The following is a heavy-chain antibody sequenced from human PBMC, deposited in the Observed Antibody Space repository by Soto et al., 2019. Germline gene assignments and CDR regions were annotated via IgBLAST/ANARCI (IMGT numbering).Heavy chain of an antibody. CDR2: INHSGST. D-gene: IGHD1-7*01. V-gene: IGHV4-34*01. CDR1: GGSFSGYY. Sequence: SEALSLTCAVYGGSFSGYYWSWIRQPPGKGLEWIGEINHSGSTNYNPSLKSRVTISVDTSKNQFSLKLSSVTAADTAVYYCARALRTGTNYWGQGTLVTVSS. CDR3: ARALRTGTNY. J-gene: IGHJ4*02.